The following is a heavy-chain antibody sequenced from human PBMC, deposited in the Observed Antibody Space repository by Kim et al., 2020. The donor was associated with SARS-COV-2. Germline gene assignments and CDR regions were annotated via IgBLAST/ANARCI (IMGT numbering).Heavy chain of an antibody. V-gene: IGHV3-7*01. CDR2: IKQDGSEK. D-gene: IGHD3-10*01. CDR1: GFTFSSYW. J-gene: IGHJ4*02. Sequence: GGSLRLSCAASGFTFSSYWMSWVRQAPGKGLEWVANIKQDGSEKYYVDSVKGRFTISRDNAKNSLYLQMNSLRAEDTAVYYCASDPLVEVRGVTRGNFDYWGQGTLVTVSS. CDR3: ASDPLVEVRGVTRGNFDY.